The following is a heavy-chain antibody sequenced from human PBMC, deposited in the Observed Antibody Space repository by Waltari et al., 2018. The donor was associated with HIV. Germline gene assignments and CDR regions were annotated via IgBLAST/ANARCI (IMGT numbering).Heavy chain of an antibody. CDR2: TYESGST. V-gene: IGHV4-59*01. Sequence: VHLQESGPGLVTPSETLSLTCTVSGGSISRFYWRWLRQSPGEGLEWIGYTYESGSTSYNPSLKSRATISVDTSKNQFSLRLHSVTAADTAVYFCARTSYYYDDSGYYRLYYFDYWGQGTLVTVSS. D-gene: IGHD3-22*01. CDR1: GGSISRFY. CDR3: ARTSYYYDDSGYYRLYYFDY. J-gene: IGHJ4*02.